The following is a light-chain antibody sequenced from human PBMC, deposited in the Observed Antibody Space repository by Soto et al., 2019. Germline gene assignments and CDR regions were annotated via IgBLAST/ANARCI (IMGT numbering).Light chain of an antibody. CDR2: GAS. CDR3: QQYGGSPTT. J-gene: IGKJ1*01. CDR1: QSGTSNY. V-gene: IGKV3-20*01. Sequence: EIVLTQSPGTLSLSPGERATLCCRSRQSGTSNYLAWYQQKPGQAPRLLFFGASIRATGIPDRFSGSGSGTDFTLTISRLEPEDFAVYHCQQYGGSPTTFGQGTKVDIK.